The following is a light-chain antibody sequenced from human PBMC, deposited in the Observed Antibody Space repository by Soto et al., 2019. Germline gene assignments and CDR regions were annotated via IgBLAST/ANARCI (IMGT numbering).Light chain of an antibody. V-gene: IGKV1-33*01. CDR2: DAS. CDR1: QDISNY. CDR3: QQYDNLPVT. Sequence: DIQMTQSPCSLSASVGDRVTITCQASQDISNYLNWYQQKPGKAPKLLIYDASNLETGVPSRFSGNGSGTDFTFTISSLQPEDIATYYCQQYDNLPVTFGQGTRLEIK. J-gene: IGKJ5*01.